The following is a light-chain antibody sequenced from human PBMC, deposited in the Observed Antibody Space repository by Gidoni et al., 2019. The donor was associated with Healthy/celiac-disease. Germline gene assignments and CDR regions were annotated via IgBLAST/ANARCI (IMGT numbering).Light chain of an antibody. CDR2: GAS. CDR1: QSVSSN. V-gene: IGKV3-15*01. Sequence: EIVMTPSPATLSVAPGESATLSCRASQSVSSNLAWYQQNTGQAPRLLIYGASTRATGIPARFSGSGSGTEFTLTISSLQSEDFAVYYCQQYNNWPLTFGGGTKVEIK. J-gene: IGKJ4*01. CDR3: QQYNNWPLT.